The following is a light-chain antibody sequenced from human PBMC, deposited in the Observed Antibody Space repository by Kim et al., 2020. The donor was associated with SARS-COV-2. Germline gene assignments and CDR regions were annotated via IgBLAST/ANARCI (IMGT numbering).Light chain of an antibody. J-gene: IGKJ2*01. Sequence: EIVLTQSPATLSLSPGERATLSCRASQSISSYLAWYQQKPGQAPRLLIYDASNRATGIPARFSGGGSETDFTLTITSLEPEDFAVYYCQHRSSWPSTFGQGTKLEI. CDR3: QHRSSWPST. CDR1: QSISSY. CDR2: DAS. V-gene: IGKV3-11*01.